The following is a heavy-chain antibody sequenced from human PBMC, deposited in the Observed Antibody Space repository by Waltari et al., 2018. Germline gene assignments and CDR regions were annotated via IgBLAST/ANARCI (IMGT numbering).Heavy chain of an antibody. V-gene: IGHV4-38-2*02. CDR3: ARDIGGSWGSYRWFFDY. Sequence: QVQLQESGPGLVKPSETLSLTCDVSGESISRGYYWGWIRATPGKGLEWIGSIYHSGSTYYNPSLKSRVTISVDTSKNQFSLKLSSVTAADTAVYYCARDIGGSWGSYRWFFDYWGQGTLVTVSS. CDR2: IYHSGST. CDR1: GESISRGYY. J-gene: IGHJ4*02. D-gene: IGHD3-16*02.